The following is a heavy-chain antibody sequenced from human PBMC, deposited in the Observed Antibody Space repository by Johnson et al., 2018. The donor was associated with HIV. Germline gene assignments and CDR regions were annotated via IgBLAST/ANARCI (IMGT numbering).Heavy chain of an antibody. CDR3: ARVFYYDSNDGFDI. CDR2: INWNGGST. CDR1: GFTFSSYD. Sequence: QMLLVESGGGVVQPGRSLRLSCAASGFTFSSYDMHWVRQAPGKGLEWVSGINWNGGSTGYVDSVKGRFTISRDSSKNMLYLQMNSLRTEDTAVYYCARVFYYDSNDGFDIWGQGTRVTVSS. D-gene: IGHD3-22*01. V-gene: IGHV3-NL1*01. J-gene: IGHJ3*02.